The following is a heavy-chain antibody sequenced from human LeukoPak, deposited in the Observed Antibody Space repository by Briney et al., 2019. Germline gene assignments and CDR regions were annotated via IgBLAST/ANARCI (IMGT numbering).Heavy chain of an antibody. CDR3: AKDLRTQRYDYWSAYYFEN. CDR2: ISYDGSNK. Sequence: GGSLRLSCAASGFTFSSYGMHWVRQAPGKGLEWVAVISYDGSNKYYADSVKGRFTISRDNSKSTVYLQMDSLRDEDTAVYYCAKDLRTQRYDYWSAYYFENWGQGTLVTVSS. D-gene: IGHD3-3*01. J-gene: IGHJ4*02. V-gene: IGHV3-30*18. CDR1: GFTFSSYG.